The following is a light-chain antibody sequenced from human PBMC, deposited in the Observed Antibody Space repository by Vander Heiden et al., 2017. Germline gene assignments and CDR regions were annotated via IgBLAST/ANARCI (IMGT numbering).Light chain of an antibody. CDR2: WAS. CDR1: QSVLYSSNNKNY. CDR3: QQYNTTPYT. Sequence: CTSSQSVLYSSNNKNYLVWYQQKPGQPPKLLIYWASTRESGVPDRFSGSASGTDFTLTISSLQAEDVAVYYCQQYNTTPYTFGQGTKLEIK. J-gene: IGKJ2*01. V-gene: IGKV4-1*01.